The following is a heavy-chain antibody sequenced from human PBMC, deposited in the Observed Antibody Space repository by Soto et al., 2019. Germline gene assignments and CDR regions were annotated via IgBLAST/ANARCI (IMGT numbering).Heavy chain of an antibody. V-gene: IGHV3-7*01. D-gene: IGHD1-26*01. CDR2: INKDGSEK. CDR3: AWSYR. Sequence: EVQLVESGVDLVQPGGSLRLSCAASGFNFNNYWMSWVRQAPGKGLEWVASINKDGSEKYYVDSVKGRFTISRDNGKNSLYLQMNSLRAEDTAVYYCAWSYRWGQGALVTVSS. CDR1: GFNFNNYW. J-gene: IGHJ4*02.